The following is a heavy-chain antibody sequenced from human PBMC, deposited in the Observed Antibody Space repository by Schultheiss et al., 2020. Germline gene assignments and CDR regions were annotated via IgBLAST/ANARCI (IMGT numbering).Heavy chain of an antibody. CDR3: GRDRGAIDI. D-gene: IGHD3-10*01. Sequence: GGSLRLSCAASGFTFDDYAMHWVRQAPGKGLEWVSGISWNSGSIGYADSVKGRFTISRDNAKNTVYLQMNSLRPEDTAVYFCGRDRGAIDIWGQGTTVTVSS. CDR2: ISWNSGSI. CDR1: GFTFDDYA. V-gene: IGHV3-9*01. J-gene: IGHJ6*02.